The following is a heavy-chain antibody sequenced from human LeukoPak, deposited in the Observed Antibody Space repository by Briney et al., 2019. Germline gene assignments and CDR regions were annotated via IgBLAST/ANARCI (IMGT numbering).Heavy chain of an antibody. J-gene: IGHJ5*02. CDR2: IYYSGST. V-gene: IGHV4-39*01. D-gene: IGHD2-8*01. Sequence: SETLSLTCTVSGGSISSSTYYWGWFRQPPGEGLEWIGTIYYSGSTYYNPSLESRITISVDTSKNQFSLKLSSVTAADTAVYYCARLHLGYCSNAVYYFNWFDPWGQGTLVTVSS. CDR3: ARLHLGYCSNAVYYFNWFDP. CDR1: GGSISSSTYY.